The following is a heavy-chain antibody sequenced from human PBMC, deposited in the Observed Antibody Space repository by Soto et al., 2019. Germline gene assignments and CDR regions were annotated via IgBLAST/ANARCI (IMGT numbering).Heavy chain of an antibody. V-gene: IGHV1-18*01. CDR3: ARLGEDYYYYYMDV. D-gene: IGHD4-17*01. CDR1: GYTFTSYG. Sequence: ASVKVSCKASGYTFTSYGISWVRQAPGQGLEWMGWISAYNGNTNYAQKLKGRVTMTPDTSTSTAYMELRSLRSDDTAVYYCARLGEDYYYYYMDVWGKGTTVTVSS. J-gene: IGHJ6*03. CDR2: ISAYNGNT.